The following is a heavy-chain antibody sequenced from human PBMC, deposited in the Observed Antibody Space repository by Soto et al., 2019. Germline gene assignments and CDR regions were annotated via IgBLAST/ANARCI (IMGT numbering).Heavy chain of an antibody. V-gene: IGHV1-18*01. D-gene: IGHD5-18*01. J-gene: IGHJ6*03. Sequence: ASVKVSCKASGYTFTSYAISWVRQAPGHGLEWMGWITTYNGNANYAQKLQGRVTMTTDTSTSTVYMELRSLRSDDTAIYYCARDPNPMVTDYFYYYMDVWGKGTTVTVSS. CDR1: GYTFTSYA. CDR3: ARDPNPMVTDYFYYYMDV. CDR2: ITTYNGNA.